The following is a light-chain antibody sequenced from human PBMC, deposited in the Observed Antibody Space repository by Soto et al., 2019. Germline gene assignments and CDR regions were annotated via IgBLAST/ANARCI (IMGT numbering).Light chain of an antibody. CDR1: QSIDGS. J-gene: IGKJ1*01. Sequence: DIQMNQSPSTLPASVGDRVTITCRASQSIDGSLAWYPQKPGKAPKLLIYKASSLESGVPSRFSGSGSGTEFTLTISSLQPDDFATYHCQQYYSYSTFGQGTKVDIK. CDR2: KAS. CDR3: QQYYSYST. V-gene: IGKV1-5*03.